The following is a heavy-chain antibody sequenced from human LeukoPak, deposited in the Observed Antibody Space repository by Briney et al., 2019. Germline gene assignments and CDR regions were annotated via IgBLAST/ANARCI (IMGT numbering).Heavy chain of an antibody. CDR3: AKARDPLKWLLLLDY. D-gene: IGHD3-22*01. CDR1: GFIFGTYG. V-gene: IGHV3-30*18. CDR2: ISPDGSNK. J-gene: IGHJ4*02. Sequence: GGSLRLSCAASGFIFGTYGMHWVRQAPGKGLEWVAAISPDGSNKYYADSVKGRFTIFRDNSGNTLYVQMNNLKDEDTAVYYCAKARDPLKWLLLLDYWGQGTLVTVSS.